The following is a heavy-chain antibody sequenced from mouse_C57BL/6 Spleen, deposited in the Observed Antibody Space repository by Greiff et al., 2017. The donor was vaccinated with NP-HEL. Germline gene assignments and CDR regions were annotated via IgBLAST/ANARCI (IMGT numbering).Heavy chain of an antibody. Sequence: VKLQESGAELVRPGTSVKMSCKASGYTFTNYWIGWAKQRPGHGLEWIGDIYPGGGYTNYNEKFKGKATLTADKSSSTAYMQFSSLTSEDSAIYYCARETWDYFDYWGQGTTLTVSS. CDR2: IYPGGGYT. D-gene: IGHD4-1*01. CDR1: GYTFTNYW. CDR3: ARETWDYFDY. J-gene: IGHJ2*01. V-gene: IGHV1-63*01.